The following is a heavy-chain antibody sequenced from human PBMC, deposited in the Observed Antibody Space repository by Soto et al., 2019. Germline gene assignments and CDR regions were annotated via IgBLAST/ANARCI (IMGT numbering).Heavy chain of an antibody. CDR2: IYYSGST. J-gene: IGHJ4*02. CDR1: GGSISSGGYY. CDR3: ARVASRHLGELSLHVDY. Sequence: SETLSLTCTVSGGSISSGGYYWSWIRQHPGKGLEWIGYIYYSGSTYYNPSLKSRVTISVDTSKNQFSLKLSSVTAADTAVYYCARVASRHLGELSLHVDYWGQGTLVTVSS. D-gene: IGHD3-16*02. V-gene: IGHV4-31*03.